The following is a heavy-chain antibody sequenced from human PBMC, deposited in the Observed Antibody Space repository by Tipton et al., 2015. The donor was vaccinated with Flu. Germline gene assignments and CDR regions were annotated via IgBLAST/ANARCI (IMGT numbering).Heavy chain of an antibody. CDR1: GDSVSSNSAA. CDR2: TYYRSKWYN. Sequence: GLVKPSQTLSITCAISGDSVSSNSAAWNWIRQSPSRGLEWLGRTYYRSKWYNDYAVSVKSRITINPDTSKNQFSLQLNSVTPEDTAVYYCARGTGYCSSTSCFHGMDVWGQGTTVTVSS. J-gene: IGHJ6*02. CDR3: ARGTGYCSSTSCFHGMDV. V-gene: IGHV6-1*01. D-gene: IGHD2-2*01.